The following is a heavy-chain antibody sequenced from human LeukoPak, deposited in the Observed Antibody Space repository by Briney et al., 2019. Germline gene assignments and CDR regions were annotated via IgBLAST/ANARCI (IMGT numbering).Heavy chain of an antibody. Sequence: PGGSLTLSCAASGFTLSTKNMNWVRQAPGKGLEWVSILYSGSDTYYADSVKGRFTISRDSSKNMLFLHMNSLRAEDTAVYYCARVGDHFHWYLDLWGRGTLVTVSS. V-gene: IGHV3-53*01. J-gene: IGHJ2*01. D-gene: IGHD5-24*01. CDR2: LYSGSDT. CDR3: ARVGDHFHWYLDL. CDR1: GFTLSTKN.